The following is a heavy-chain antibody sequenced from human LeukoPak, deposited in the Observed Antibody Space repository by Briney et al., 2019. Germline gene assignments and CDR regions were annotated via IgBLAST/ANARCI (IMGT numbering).Heavy chain of an antibody. D-gene: IGHD2-15*01. CDR3: ARDGDNWFDP. J-gene: IGHJ5*02. Sequence: PSQTLSLTCTVSGGSISSSSYYWGWIRQPPGKGLEWIGSIYYSGSTYYNPSLKSRVTISLDTSKNQFSLKLSSVTAADTAVYYCARDGDNWFDPWGQGTLVTVSS. CDR1: GGSISSSSYY. CDR2: IYYSGST. V-gene: IGHV4-39*07.